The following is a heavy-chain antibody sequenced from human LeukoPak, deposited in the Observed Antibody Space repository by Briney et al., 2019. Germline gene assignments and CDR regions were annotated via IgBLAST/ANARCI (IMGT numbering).Heavy chain of an antibody. CDR3: ARLNSSNKKVDY. Sequence: SETLSPTCTVSGGSISSSSYYWGWIRQPPGKGLEWIGSIYYSGSTYYNPSLKSRVTISVDTSKNQFSLKLSSVTAADTAVYYCARLNSSNKKVDYWGQGTLVTVSS. CDR1: GGSISSSSYY. J-gene: IGHJ4*02. CDR2: IYYSGST. D-gene: IGHD6-13*01. V-gene: IGHV4-39*01.